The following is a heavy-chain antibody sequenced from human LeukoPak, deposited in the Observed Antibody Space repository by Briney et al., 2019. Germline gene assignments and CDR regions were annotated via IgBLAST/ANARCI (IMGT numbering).Heavy chain of an antibody. J-gene: IGHJ6*03. CDR3: ARTNSGYDNKYYYYYYMDV. Sequence: SETLSLTCTVSGGSFSSSSYNWDWIRQPQGKGLEWIGSIYYSGSIYYNPSLKSRVTISLDTSKNQFSLKLSSVTAADTAVYYCARTNSGYDNKYYYYYYMDVWGKGTTVTVSS. V-gene: IGHV4-39*07. D-gene: IGHD5-12*01. CDR2: IYYSGSI. CDR1: GGSFSSSSYN.